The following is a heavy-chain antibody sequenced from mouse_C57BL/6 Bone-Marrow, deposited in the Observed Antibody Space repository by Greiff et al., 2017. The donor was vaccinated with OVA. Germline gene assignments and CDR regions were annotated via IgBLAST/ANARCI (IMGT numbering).Heavy chain of an antibody. V-gene: IGHV3-6*01. CDR2: ISYDGSN. J-gene: IGHJ3*01. CDR1: GYSITSGYY. Sequence: ESGPGLVKPSQSLSLTCSVTGYSITSGYYWNWIRQFPGKKLEWMGYISYDGSNNNYPSLTMRLSFTLDTANYHFFLKLNSVTTEDTATYYCSRGYYGSSPWFAYWGQGTLVTVSA. CDR3: SRGYYGSSPWFAY. D-gene: IGHD1-1*01.